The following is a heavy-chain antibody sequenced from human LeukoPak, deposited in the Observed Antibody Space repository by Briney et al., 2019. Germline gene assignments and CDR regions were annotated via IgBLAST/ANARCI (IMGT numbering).Heavy chain of an antibody. D-gene: IGHD3-10*01. CDR2: IYPYTGAT. V-gene: IGHV1-2*02. J-gene: IGHJ4*02. CDR3: ARDGPAQMVDFDY. CDR1: GYTFSGTGWY. Sequence: ASVKVSCKASGYTFSGTGWYLYWLRQAPGQGLERMGWIYPYTGATHYAQKFQGRVAMTRDTSISTAYMELSRLRPDDTAVYYCARDGPAQMVDFDYWGQGTLVTVSS.